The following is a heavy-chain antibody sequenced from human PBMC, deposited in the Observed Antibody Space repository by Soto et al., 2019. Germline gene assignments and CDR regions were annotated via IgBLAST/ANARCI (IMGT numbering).Heavy chain of an antibody. J-gene: IGHJ4*02. Sequence: QVQLQESGPGLVKPSETLSLTCTVSGGSISSYYWSWIRQPPGKGLEWIGYIYYSGSTNYNPSLNSRVTISVDTSKNQFSLKLRSVTAADTAVYYCARHMRLHDFWSAYPYFFDHWGQGTLVTVSS. V-gene: IGHV4-59*08. D-gene: IGHD3-3*01. CDR3: ARHMRLHDFWSAYPYFFDH. CDR2: IYYSGST. CDR1: GGSISSYY.